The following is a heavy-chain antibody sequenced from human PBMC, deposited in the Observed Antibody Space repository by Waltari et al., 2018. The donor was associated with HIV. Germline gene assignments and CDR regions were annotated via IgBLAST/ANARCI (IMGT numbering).Heavy chain of an antibody. CDR2: IYWNDDK. J-gene: IGHJ5*02. Sequence: QITLKESGPTLVKPTQTLTLTCTFSGFSLSTSGVGVGWIRQPPGKALEWLALIYWNDDKRYSPSLKSRLTITKDTSKNQVVLTITNMDPVDTATYYCAHSSYDYIWGSYRSPPSWFDPWGQGTLVTVSS. CDR1: GFSLSTSGVG. V-gene: IGHV2-5*01. D-gene: IGHD3-16*02. CDR3: AHSSYDYIWGSYRSPPSWFDP.